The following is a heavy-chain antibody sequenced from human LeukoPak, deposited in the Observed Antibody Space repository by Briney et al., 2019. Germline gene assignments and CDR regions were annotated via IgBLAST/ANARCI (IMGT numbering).Heavy chain of an antibody. V-gene: IGHV4-38-2*02. J-gene: IGHJ5*02. CDR3: AKGPESGSYFAWFDP. CDR1: GYSTSSTYY. Sequence: SETLSLTCTVSGYSTSSTYYWGWIRQPPGKGLEWIGEINHSGSTQYNPSLKSRVIISVDMSRNQFSLKMNSVTAADTAVYYCAKGPESGSYFAWFDPWGQGTLLTVSS. CDR2: INHSGST. D-gene: IGHD1-26*01.